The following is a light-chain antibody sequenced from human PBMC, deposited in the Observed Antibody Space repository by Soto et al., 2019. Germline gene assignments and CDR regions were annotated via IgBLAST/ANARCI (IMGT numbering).Light chain of an antibody. Sequence: QSALTQPRSVSGSPGQSVTISCTGPTIDDGTSNYVSWYQQHPGKVPKLMIYDVSERPSGVPDRFSGSKSGNTASLTISGLQPEDEADYYCAAWDDSLSGVVFGGGTQLTVL. J-gene: IGLJ2*01. V-gene: IGLV2-11*01. CDR3: AAWDDSLSGVV. CDR1: TIDDGTSNY. CDR2: DVS.